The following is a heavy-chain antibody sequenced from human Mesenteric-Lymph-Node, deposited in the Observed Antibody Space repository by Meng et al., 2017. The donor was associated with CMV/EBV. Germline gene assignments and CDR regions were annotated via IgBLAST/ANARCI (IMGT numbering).Heavy chain of an antibody. D-gene: IGHD2-2*01. J-gene: IGHJ2*01. Sequence: GSLRLSCAVSGDSVNSGSYYWSWVRQPPGKGLEWIADLYYTGSTKYNPSLKSRVILSLDVSKNHAFLKLNSVTAEDTAVFYCARAGRVCSSSSCSNWYFDVWGRGTMVTVSS. V-gene: IGHV4-61*03. CDR1: GDSVNSGSYY. CDR3: ARAGRVCSSSSCSNWYFDV. CDR2: LYYTGST.